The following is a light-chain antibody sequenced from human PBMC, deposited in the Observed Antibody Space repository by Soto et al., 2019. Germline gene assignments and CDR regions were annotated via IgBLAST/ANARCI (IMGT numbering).Light chain of an antibody. J-gene: IGKJ1*01. V-gene: IGKV3-20*01. CDR3: QQYDTAPRT. CDR2: GAS. CDR1: QSLTSSF. Sequence: IVLTQSPGTLSLSPGERATLSCRVSQSLTSSFLAWYQQRPGQPPRLLIYGASSRATGIPDRFSGSGSGTDFTLTISRLEAEDSAVYYCQQYDTAPRTFCQGTKVEIK.